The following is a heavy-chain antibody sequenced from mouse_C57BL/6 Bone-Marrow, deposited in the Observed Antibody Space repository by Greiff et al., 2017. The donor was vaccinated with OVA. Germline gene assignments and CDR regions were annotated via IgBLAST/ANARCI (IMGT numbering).Heavy chain of an antibody. D-gene: IGHD1-1*01. CDR2: INPYNGGT. Sequence: EVQLQQSGPVLVKPGASVKMSCKASGYTFTDYYMNWVKQSHGKSLEWIGVINPYNGGTSYHQKFKGKATLTVDKSSSTAYIELNSLTSEDSAVYYGARRDYGFPFRYFDVWGTGTTVTVSS. J-gene: IGHJ1*03. CDR1: GYTFTDYY. V-gene: IGHV1-19*01. CDR3: ARRDYGFPFRYFDV.